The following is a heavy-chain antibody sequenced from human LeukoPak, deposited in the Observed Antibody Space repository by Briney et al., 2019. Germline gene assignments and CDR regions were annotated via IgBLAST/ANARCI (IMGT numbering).Heavy chain of an antibody. CDR3: ARANPDSSGYQIDY. CDR1: GGSISSGDYY. D-gene: IGHD3-22*01. V-gene: IGHV4-30-4*08. Sequence: SQTLSLTCTVSGGSISSGDYYWSWIRQPPGMGLERIGYIYYSGSTYYNPSLKSRVTISVDTSKNQFSLKLSSVTAADTAVYYCARANPDSSGYQIDYWGQGTLVTVSS. J-gene: IGHJ4*02. CDR2: IYYSGST.